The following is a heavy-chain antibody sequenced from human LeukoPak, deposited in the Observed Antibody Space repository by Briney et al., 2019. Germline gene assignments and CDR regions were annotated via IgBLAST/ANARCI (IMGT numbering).Heavy chain of an antibody. D-gene: IGHD6-19*01. J-gene: IGHJ4*02. Sequence: ASVKVSCKASGYTFATYGLSWVRQAPGQGLEWMGWINCYNGNTDYAQKFQGRVTMTRDTSTSTAYMELRSLRSDDTAVYYCARDPTVAGMRFWGQGTLVTVSS. CDR1: GYTFATYG. V-gene: IGHV1-18*01. CDR2: INCYNGNT. CDR3: ARDPTVAGMRF.